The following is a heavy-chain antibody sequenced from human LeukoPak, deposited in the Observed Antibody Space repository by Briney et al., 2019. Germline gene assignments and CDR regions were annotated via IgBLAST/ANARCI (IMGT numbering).Heavy chain of an antibody. V-gene: IGHV4-59*01. J-gene: IGHJ4*02. D-gene: IGHD2-15*01. CDR1: GDAITNYF. CDR2: IYYTGNT. CDR3: ARGRVAYSENYFDY. Sequence: TSETLSLTCTVSGDAITNYFCSWIRQPPGKGLEWNGYIYYTGNTNYKPSLKSRVTISVDTSTNQFSLRLRSVTAADTAVYYCARGRVAYSENYFDYWGRGTLVTVSS.